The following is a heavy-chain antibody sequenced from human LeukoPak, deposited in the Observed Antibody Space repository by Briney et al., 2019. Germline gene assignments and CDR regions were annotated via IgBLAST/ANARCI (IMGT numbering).Heavy chain of an antibody. Sequence: SETLSLTCTVSGGSISSYYWSWIRQPLGKGLEWIGYIYYSGSTNYIPSLKSRVTISVDTSKNQFSLKLSSVTAADTAVYYCARAIQGWFGELYPWGQGTLVTVSS. V-gene: IGHV4-59*01. D-gene: IGHD3-10*01. J-gene: IGHJ5*02. CDR1: GGSISSYY. CDR2: IYYSGST. CDR3: ARAIQGWFGELYP.